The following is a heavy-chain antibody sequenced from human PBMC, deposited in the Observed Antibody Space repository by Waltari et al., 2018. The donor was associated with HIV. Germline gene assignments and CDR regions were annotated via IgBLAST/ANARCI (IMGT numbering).Heavy chain of an antibody. Sequence: QVHLVQSGPEVKKPGSSVTGSCRAVGGTLSSPAFTWVRQAPGQGLQWMGRIIPSNDRADYAQNFKGRLTITADHSTGTRSMELRGLKTEDTAVYYCAREFYDGEEKYMVDGVDPWGRGTLVTVSS. CDR2: IIPSNDRA. CDR3: AREFYDGEEKYMVDGVDP. V-gene: IGHV1-69*04. J-gene: IGHJ5*02. D-gene: IGHD3-22*01. CDR1: GGTLSSPA.